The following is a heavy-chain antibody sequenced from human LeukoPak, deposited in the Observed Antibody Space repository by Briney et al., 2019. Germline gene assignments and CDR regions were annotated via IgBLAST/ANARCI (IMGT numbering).Heavy chain of an antibody. J-gene: IGHJ4*02. V-gene: IGHV1-2*02. CDR2: INPNSGGT. CDR3: ARFPLGGYSGYDYIGYFDY. CDR1: GCTFTGYY. Sequence: ASVKVSCKASGCTFTGYYMHWVRQAPGQGLEWMGWINPNSGGTNYAQKLQGRVTMTTDTSTSTAYMELRSLRSDDTAVYYCARFPLGGYSGYDYIGYFDYWGQGTLVTVSS. D-gene: IGHD5-12*01.